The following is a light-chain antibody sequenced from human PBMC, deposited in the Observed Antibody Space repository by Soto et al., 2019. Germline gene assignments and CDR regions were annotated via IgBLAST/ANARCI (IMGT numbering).Light chain of an antibody. V-gene: IGLV1-51*01. CDR2: DDN. J-gene: IGLJ1*01. Sequence: QSVLTQPPSVSAAPGQKVTIFCSGSSSNIGGNSVSWYQQLPGTAPKLLIYDDNKRPSGIPDRFSGPKSGTSATLGITGFQTGDEADYYCGSWDSSLSAYVFGTGTKVTVL. CDR3: GSWDSSLSAYV. CDR1: SSNIGGNS.